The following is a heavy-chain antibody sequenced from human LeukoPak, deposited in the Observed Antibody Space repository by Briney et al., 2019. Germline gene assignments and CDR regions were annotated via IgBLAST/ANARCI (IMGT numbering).Heavy chain of an antibody. CDR3: AKDTGRPTDAITMEDNAFDI. V-gene: IGHV3-9*01. D-gene: IGHD3-3*01. CDR1: GFPFDDHG. J-gene: IGHJ3*02. CDR2: ISWSSGII. Sequence: SLRLSCAASGFPFDDHGMHWVRPAPGKGLEWVSGISWSSGIIGYADSVKGRFTISRDNAKNSLYLQMDSLRAEDTALYYCAKDTGRPTDAITMEDNAFDIWGQGTMVTVSS.